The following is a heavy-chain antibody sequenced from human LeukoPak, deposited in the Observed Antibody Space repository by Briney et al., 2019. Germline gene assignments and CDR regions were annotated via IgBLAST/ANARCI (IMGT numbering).Heavy chain of an antibody. CDR1: GFSLTTRGVG. J-gene: IGHJ5*02. D-gene: IGHD1-26*01. CDR3: ALRPKSGANWFDP. V-gene: IGHV2-5*02. CDR2: IYWDDDK. Sequence: ESGPTLVKPTQTLTLTCSFSGFSLTTRGVGVAWIRQPPAKALEWLALIYWDDDKACSPSLKHRLTITKDTSKNQVVLTMTNMDPVDTATYFCALRPKSGANWFDPWGQGTLVTVSS.